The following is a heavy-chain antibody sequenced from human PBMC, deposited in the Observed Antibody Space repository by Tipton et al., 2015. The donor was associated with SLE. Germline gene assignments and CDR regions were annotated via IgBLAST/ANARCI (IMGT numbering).Heavy chain of an antibody. D-gene: IGHD6-6*01. CDR2: FYTSGST. V-gene: IGHV4-61*02. CDR1: GGSVSRASYY. J-gene: IGHJ6*03. CDR3: AMAARPYYYIDV. Sequence: TLSLTCTVSGGSVSRASYYWSWIRQPAGKGLEWIGRFYTSGSTKYNPSLKSRFTISKDTLKNHFSLKLSSVTAADTAVYYCAMAARPYYYIDVWGKGTTVTVSS.